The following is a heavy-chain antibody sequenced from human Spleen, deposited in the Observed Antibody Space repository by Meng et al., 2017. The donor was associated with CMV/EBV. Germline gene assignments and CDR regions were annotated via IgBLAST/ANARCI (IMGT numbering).Heavy chain of an antibody. V-gene: IGHV1-8*01. D-gene: IGHD3-22*01. CDR3: ARDISGFYEMDY. CDR1: GYTFTPYD. Sequence: CKPSGYTFTPYDITWVRQAPGQGLEWMGWMNPNSGNTGYAQKFQGRITMTRNTSTSTVYMELSSLRSEDTAVYYCARDISGFYEMDYWGQGTLVTVSS. CDR2: MNPNSGNT. J-gene: IGHJ4*02.